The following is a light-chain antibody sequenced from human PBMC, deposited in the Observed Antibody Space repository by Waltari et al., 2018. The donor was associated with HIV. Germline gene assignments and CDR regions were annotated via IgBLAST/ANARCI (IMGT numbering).Light chain of an antibody. CDR3: QSYDPTLSGEGV. Sequence: QSVLTQPPSVSGAPGQRVTISCSGSNSNIGAGYGVHWYQQVPGTAPKLIIYDNNNWPSRGPDRFSGAKSGTSASLGITGLQAEDEADYYCQSYDPTLSGEGVFGSGTKVTV. J-gene: IGLJ1*01. V-gene: IGLV1-40*01. CDR1: NSNIGAGYG. CDR2: DNN.